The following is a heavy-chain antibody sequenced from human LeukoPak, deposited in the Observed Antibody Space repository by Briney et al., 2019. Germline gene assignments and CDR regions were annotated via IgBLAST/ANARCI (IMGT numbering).Heavy chain of an antibody. CDR2: IYYSGST. D-gene: IGHD6-19*01. V-gene: IGHV4-39*01. CDR1: GGSISSSSYY. Sequence: SETLSLTCTVSGGSISSSSYYWGWIRQPPGKGLEWIGSIYYSGSTYYNPSLKSRVTISVDTPKNQFSLKLSSVTAADTAVYYCARFEQWLSGFDPWGQGTLVTVSS. J-gene: IGHJ5*02. CDR3: ARFEQWLSGFDP.